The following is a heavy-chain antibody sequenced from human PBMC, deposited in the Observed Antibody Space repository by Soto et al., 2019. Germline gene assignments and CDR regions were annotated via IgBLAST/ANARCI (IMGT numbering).Heavy chain of an antibody. CDR1: GGTFSSYA. Sequence: SVKVSCKASGGTFSSYAIIWVRQAPGQGLEWMGGIIPIFGTANYAQKFQGRVTITADESTSTAYMELSSLRSEDTAVYYCARTKGYDSSGYSPRRPFDYWGQGTLVTVSS. CDR2: IIPIFGTA. J-gene: IGHJ4*02. D-gene: IGHD3-22*01. CDR3: ARTKGYDSSGYSPRRPFDY. V-gene: IGHV1-69*13.